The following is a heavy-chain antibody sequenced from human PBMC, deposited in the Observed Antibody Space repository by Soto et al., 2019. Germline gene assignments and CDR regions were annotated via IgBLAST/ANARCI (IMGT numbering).Heavy chain of an antibody. CDR3: AVNRGPNGMDV. Sequence: QLQLQESGPGLVKPSETLSLTCTVSGGSISGSAHYWGWVRQPPGKGLEWIGSIYYSGRTYYNPSLKSRVTISVDTSKNQFSLKLNSVTAADTAMYYCAVNRGPNGMDVWGQGTTVTVSS. V-gene: IGHV4-39*01. CDR1: GGSISGSAHY. CDR2: IYYSGRT. D-gene: IGHD3-10*01. J-gene: IGHJ6*02.